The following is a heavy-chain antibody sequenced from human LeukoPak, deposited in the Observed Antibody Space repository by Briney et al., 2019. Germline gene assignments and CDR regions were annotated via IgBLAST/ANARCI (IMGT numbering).Heavy chain of an antibody. CDR1: GFSFSGYN. CDR3: ARGVVGGTTIDY. V-gene: IGHV3-11*05. Sequence: GGSLRLSCAASGFSFSGYNMNWIRQAPGKGLEWISYISSSSYDTNYADSVKGRFTISRDNAKNSLYLQMNSLKGEDTAVYYCARGVVGGTTIDYWGQGTLVAVSS. D-gene: IGHD1-26*01. CDR2: ISSSSYDT. J-gene: IGHJ4*02.